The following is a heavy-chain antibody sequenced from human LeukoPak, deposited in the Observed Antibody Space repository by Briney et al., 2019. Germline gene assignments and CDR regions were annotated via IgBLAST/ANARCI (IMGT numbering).Heavy chain of an antibody. CDR3: ARVEILTHGDYAPEHIYYMDV. J-gene: IGHJ6*03. CDR1: GYTFTGYY. Sequence: GASVKVSCKTSGYTFTGYYMHWVRQAPGQGIEWMGWINPNSGGTNYAQKFQGRVTMTRDTSISTAYMELSRLRSADTAVYYCARVEILTHGDYAPEHIYYMDVWGKGTTVTVSS. V-gene: IGHV1-2*02. CDR2: INPNSGGT. D-gene: IGHD4-17*01.